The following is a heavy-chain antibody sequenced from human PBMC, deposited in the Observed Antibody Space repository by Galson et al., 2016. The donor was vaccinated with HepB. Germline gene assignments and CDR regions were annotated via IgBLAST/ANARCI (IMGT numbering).Heavy chain of an antibody. J-gene: IGHJ4*02. CDR2: LRGSDGST. D-gene: IGHD5-12*01. Sequence: SLRLSCAASGFIFSSYAMSWVRQAPGKGLEWVSGLRGSDGSTYYADSVKGRFTTSRDNSKNTLYLQMNSLRAEDTAVYYCAKDWGVATTTHFDYWGQGILVIVSS. CDR3: AKDWGVATTTHFDY. V-gene: IGHV3-23*01. CDR1: GFIFSSYA.